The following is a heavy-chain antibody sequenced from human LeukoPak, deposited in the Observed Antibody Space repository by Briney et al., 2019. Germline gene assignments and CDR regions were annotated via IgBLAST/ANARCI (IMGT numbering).Heavy chain of an antibody. J-gene: IGHJ4*02. CDR2: IKGDESAR. V-gene: IGHV3-7*01. CDR3: ARDVVGSLDY. D-gene: IGHD1-26*01. Sequence: GGSLRLSCAASGFTFSSFWMARVGKAPGKGLEWVANIKGDESARHQADSVKGRFTISRDNTRNSLYLQMTNLRGDDTAVYYCARDVVGSLDYWGQGTLVTVSS. CDR1: GFTFSSFW.